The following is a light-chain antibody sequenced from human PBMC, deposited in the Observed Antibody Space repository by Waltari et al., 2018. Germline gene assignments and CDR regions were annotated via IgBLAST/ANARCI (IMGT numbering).Light chain of an antibody. CDR2: KAS. Sequence: DIQMTQYPSTLSASVGDRATITCRASPSISSWLSWYQQKPGKAPKRLIYKASSLESGVPSRFSGSGSGTEFTLTISSLQPDDFATYYCQQYNSYPITFGQGTRLEIK. J-gene: IGKJ5*01. V-gene: IGKV1-5*03. CDR1: PSISSW. CDR3: QQYNSYPIT.